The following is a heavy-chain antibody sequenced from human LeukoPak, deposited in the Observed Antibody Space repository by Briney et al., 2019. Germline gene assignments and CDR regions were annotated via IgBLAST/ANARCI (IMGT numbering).Heavy chain of an antibody. CDR1: GNTFTAYS. J-gene: IGHJ5*01. CDR2: INPNSGGT. Sequence: ASVKVSCKASGNTFTAYSIHWVRQAPGQGLEWMGWINPNSGGTTYEQRFQGRVTMTRDTSISTAYLEVNSLRSDDTAVYYCARELLLRGWFDSWGQGTLVTVSS. V-gene: IGHV1-2*02. CDR3: ARELLLRGWFDS. D-gene: IGHD2-15*01.